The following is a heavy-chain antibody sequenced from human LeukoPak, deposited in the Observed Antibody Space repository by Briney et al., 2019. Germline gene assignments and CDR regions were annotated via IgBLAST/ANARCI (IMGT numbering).Heavy chain of an antibody. D-gene: IGHD3-3*01. CDR1: GYTFTSYG. Sequence: ASVKVSCKASGYTFTSYGISWVRQAPGQGLEWMGWISAYNGNTNYAQKLQGRVTMTTDTSTSTAYMELSSLRSEDTAVYYCATGSRFLEWLGLNWGQGTLVTVSS. CDR2: ISAYNGNT. CDR3: ATGSRFLEWLGLN. V-gene: IGHV1-18*01. J-gene: IGHJ4*02.